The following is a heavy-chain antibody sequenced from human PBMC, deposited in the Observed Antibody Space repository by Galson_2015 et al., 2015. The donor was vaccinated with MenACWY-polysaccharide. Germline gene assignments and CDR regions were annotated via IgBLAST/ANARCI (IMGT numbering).Heavy chain of an antibody. CDR1: GFTFSSYS. J-gene: IGHJ6*02. CDR2: ISSSSSYI. V-gene: IGHV3-21*01. CDR3: ARGGYCSSTSCYVVLTKNYGMDV. Sequence: SLRLSCAASGFTFSSYSMNWVRQAPGKGLEWVSSISSSSSYIYYADSVKGRFTISRDNAKNSLYLQMNSLRTEGTAVYYCARGGYCSSTSCYVVLTKNYGMDVWGQGTTVTVSS. D-gene: IGHD2-2*01.